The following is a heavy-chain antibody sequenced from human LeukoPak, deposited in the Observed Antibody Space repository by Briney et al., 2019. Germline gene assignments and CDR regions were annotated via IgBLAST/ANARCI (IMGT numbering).Heavy chain of an antibody. Sequence: GGSLRLSCAASGFTFSNYALHWVRQAPGKGLEWVAVISYDDTNKYYVDSVKGRFTISRDNSKNTLYLQMNSLRAEDTAVYYCARDLSFYYYDSSGTNTGDAFDIWGQGTMVTVSS. D-gene: IGHD3-22*01. CDR2: ISYDDTNK. CDR3: ARDLSFYYYDSSGTNTGDAFDI. J-gene: IGHJ3*02. CDR1: GFTFSNYA. V-gene: IGHV3-30*04.